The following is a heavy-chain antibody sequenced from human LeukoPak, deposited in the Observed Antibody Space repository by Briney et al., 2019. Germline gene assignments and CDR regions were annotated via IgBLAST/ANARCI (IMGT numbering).Heavy chain of an antibody. Sequence: GGSLRLSCAASGFSFDDHAMHWVRQAPGKGLEWVSLINWDGSLIYYGDSVRGRLSISRDNSKNSLFLQMHSLRAEDSAFYYCARDMTAHSSAVSGVPGDYWGQGTLVTVSS. J-gene: IGHJ4*02. V-gene: IGHV3-43D*03. CDR3: ARDMTAHSSAVSGVPGDY. CDR1: GFSFDDHA. D-gene: IGHD2-21*02. CDR2: INWDGSLI.